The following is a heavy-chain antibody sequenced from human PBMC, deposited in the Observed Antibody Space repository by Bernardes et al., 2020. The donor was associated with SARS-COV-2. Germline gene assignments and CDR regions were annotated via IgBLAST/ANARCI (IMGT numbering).Heavy chain of an antibody. J-gene: IGHJ6*02. CDR1: GGTFSSYA. Sequence: SVKVSCKASGGTFSSYAISWVRQAPGQGLEWMGRIIPILGIATYAQKFQGRVTITADKSTSTAYMELSSLRSEDTAVYYCARAILYYDFWSGDYYYYGMDVWGQGTTVTVSS. CDR3: ARAILYYDFWSGDYYYYGMDV. D-gene: IGHD3-3*01. V-gene: IGHV1-69*04. CDR2: IIPILGIA.